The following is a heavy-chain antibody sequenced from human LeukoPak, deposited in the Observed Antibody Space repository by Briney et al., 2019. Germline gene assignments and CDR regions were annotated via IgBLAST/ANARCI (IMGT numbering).Heavy chain of an antibody. Sequence: GGSLRLSCAASGFTFSSYSMNWVRQAPGKGLEWVSSISSSSSYIYYADSVKGRFTISRDNAKNSLYLQMNSLRAEDTAVYYCARDGTVVTPDGFDYWGQGTLVTVSS. J-gene: IGHJ4*02. D-gene: IGHD4-23*01. CDR2: ISSSSSYI. CDR3: ARDGTVVTPDGFDY. V-gene: IGHV3-21*01. CDR1: GFTFSSYS.